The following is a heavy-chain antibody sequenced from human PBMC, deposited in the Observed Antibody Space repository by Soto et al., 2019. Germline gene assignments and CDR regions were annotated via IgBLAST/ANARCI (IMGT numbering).Heavy chain of an antibody. V-gene: IGHV3-30*18. CDR2: ISYDGSNK. Sequence: QVQLVESGGGVVQPGRSLRLSCAASGFTFSSYGMHWVRQAPGKGLEWVAVISYDGSNKYYADSVKGRFTISRDNSKNTLYPHMNSLRAEDTAVYYCAKDGKGGSYFDYWGQGTLVTVSS. CDR3: AKDGKGGSYFDY. J-gene: IGHJ4*02. D-gene: IGHD1-26*01. CDR1: GFTFSSYG.